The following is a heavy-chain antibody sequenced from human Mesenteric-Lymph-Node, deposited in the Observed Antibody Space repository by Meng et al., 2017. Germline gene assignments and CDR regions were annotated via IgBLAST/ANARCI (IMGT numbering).Heavy chain of an antibody. D-gene: IGHD3-10*01. Sequence: GESLKISCTASGFTFGNDAVSWVRRAPGKGLEWVGFIRSRAYGGTIEYAASVKGRFTISRDDSKNIAHLQLGSLRTEDTAVYYCAKDPGPMVRGVIVLDWYFDYWGQGTLVTVSS. CDR1: GFTFGNDA. V-gene: IGHV3-49*04. CDR2: IRSRAYGGTI. CDR3: AKDPGPMVRGVIVLDWYFDY. J-gene: IGHJ4*02.